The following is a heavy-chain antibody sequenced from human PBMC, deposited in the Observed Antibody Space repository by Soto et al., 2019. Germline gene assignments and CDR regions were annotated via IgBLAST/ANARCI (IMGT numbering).Heavy chain of an antibody. Sequence: GGSLRLSCTASGFTFGDYATSWFRQAPGKGLEWVGFIRSKAYGGTAEYAASVKGRFTISRDDSKSIAYLQMNSLKTEDTAVYYCTRGDIVVVPAANTYGMDVWGQGTTVTVSS. V-gene: IGHV3-49*03. CDR3: TRGDIVVVPAANTYGMDV. CDR1: GFTFGDYA. CDR2: IRSKAYGGTA. D-gene: IGHD2-2*01. J-gene: IGHJ6*02.